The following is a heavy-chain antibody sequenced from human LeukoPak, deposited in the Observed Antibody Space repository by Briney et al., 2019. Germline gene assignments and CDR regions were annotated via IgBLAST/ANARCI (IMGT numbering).Heavy chain of an antibody. V-gene: IGHV3-53*01. D-gene: IGHD6-19*01. CDR1: GFTVSSNY. CDR2: IYSGGST. Sequence: GGSLRLSCAASGFTVSSNYMSWVRQAPGKGLEWVSVIYSGGSTYYADSVKGRFTISRDNSKNTLYLQMNSLRAEDTAVYYCARDPAVAGTIFLGMDVWGQGTTVTVSS. CDR3: ARDPAVAGTIFLGMDV. J-gene: IGHJ6*02.